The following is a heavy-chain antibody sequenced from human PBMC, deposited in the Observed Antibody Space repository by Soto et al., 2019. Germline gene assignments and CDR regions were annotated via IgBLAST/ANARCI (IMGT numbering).Heavy chain of an antibody. J-gene: IGHJ4*02. CDR3: AKDRATIFGVVIEGGFDY. CDR1: GFSINTYA. Sequence: EVQLSESGGGLVQPGGSLRLSCAASGFSINTYAMSWVRQVPGKGLEWVSVISGDGNHIYYADSVKGRFTSSRDSSKNTVYMQMNSLRAEDTALYYCAKDRATIFGVVIEGGFDYWGQGALVTVSS. CDR2: ISGDGNHI. D-gene: IGHD3-3*01. V-gene: IGHV3-23*01.